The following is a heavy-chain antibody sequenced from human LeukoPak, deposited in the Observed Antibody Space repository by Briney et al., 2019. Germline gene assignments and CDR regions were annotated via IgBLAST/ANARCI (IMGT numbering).Heavy chain of an antibody. J-gene: IGHJ4*02. CDR2: INHSGST. CDR1: GGSISSYY. D-gene: IGHD2-2*01. V-gene: IGHV4-34*01. Sequence: SETLSLTCTVSGGSISSYYWSWIRQPPGKGLEWIGEINHSGSTNYNPSLKSRVTISVDTSKNQFSLKLSSVTAADTAVYYCARLVGYCSSTSCRKDYWGQGTLVTVSS. CDR3: ARLVGYCSSTSCRKDY.